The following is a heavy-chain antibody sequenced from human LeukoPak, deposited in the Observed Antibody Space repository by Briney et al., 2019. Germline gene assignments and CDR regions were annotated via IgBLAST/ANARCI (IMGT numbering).Heavy chain of an antibody. J-gene: IGHJ5*02. CDR2: IYHSGST. V-gene: IGHV4-38-2*02. CDR3: ARVYFSTQVEGPPVNWFDP. Sequence: SEALSLTCTVSGYSISSGYYWGWIRQPPGKGLEWIGTIYHSGSTYYNPSLKSRVTISVDMSKNQFSLKLSSVTAADTAVYYCARVYFSTQVEGPPVNWFDPWGQGTLVTVSS. CDR1: GYSISSGYY. D-gene: IGHD2/OR15-2a*01.